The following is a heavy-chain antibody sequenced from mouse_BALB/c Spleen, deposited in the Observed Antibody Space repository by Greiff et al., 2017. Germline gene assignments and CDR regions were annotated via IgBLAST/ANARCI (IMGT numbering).Heavy chain of an antibody. CDR2: ISYSGST. Sequence: EVKLVESGPSLVKPSQTLSLTCSVTGDSITSGYWNWIRKFPGNKLEYMGYISYSGSTYYNPSLKSRISITRDTSKNQYYLQLNSVTTEDTATYYCARYASYYDYDYWYFDVWGAGTTVTVSS. D-gene: IGHD2-4*01. CDR3: ARYASYYDYDYWYFDV. J-gene: IGHJ1*01. CDR1: GDSITSGY. V-gene: IGHV3-8*02.